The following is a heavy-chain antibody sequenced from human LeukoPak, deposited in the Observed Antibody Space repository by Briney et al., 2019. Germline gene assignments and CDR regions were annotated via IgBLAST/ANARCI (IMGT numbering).Heavy chain of an antibody. J-gene: IGHJ4*02. CDR3: AKDSDAEGNQHKDS. Sequence: GRSLRLSCAASGFTFSSYGMHWVRQAPGRGLEWVAFISYDGSNKYYTDSVKGRFTISRDNSKHTLYLQMNSLRAEDTAVYYCAKDSDAEGNQHKDSWGQGTLVTVSS. V-gene: IGHV3-30*18. CDR2: ISYDGSNK. CDR1: GFTFSSYG. D-gene: IGHD4-23*01.